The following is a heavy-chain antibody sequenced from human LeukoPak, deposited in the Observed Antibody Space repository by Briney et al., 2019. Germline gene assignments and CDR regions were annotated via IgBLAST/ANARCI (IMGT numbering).Heavy chain of an antibody. CDR1: GLTVSRNY. J-gene: IGHJ2*01. CDR3: ARMMHIVVVTAIRLNWYFDL. V-gene: IGHV3-66*01. CDR2: IYSGGST. Sequence: GGSLRLSCAASGLTVSRNYMSWVRQAPGKGLEWVSVIYSGGSTYYADSVKGRFTISRDNSKNTLYLQMNSLRAEDTAVYYCARMMHIVVVTAIRLNWYFDLWGRGTLVTVSS. D-gene: IGHD2-21*02.